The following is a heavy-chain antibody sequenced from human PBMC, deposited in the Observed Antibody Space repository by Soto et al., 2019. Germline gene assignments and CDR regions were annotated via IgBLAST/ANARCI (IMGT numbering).Heavy chain of an antibody. J-gene: IGHJ4*02. CDR3: ARDPGYGSGSYYID. Sequence: QVQLVESGGGVVQPGRSLRLSCAASGFTFSSYGMHWVRQAPGKGLEWVAVIWYDGSNKYYADSVKGRFTISRDNSKNTLYLQMNSLRAEVTAVYYCARDPGYGSGSYYIDWGQGTLVTVSS. D-gene: IGHD3-10*01. CDR1: GFTFSSYG. CDR2: IWYDGSNK. V-gene: IGHV3-33*01.